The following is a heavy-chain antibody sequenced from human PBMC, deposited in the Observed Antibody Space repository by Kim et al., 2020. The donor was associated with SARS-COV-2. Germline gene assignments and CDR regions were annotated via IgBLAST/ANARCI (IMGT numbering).Heavy chain of an antibody. CDR1: GFIFSDHY. V-gene: IGHV3-72*01. CDR2: IRNRADSYIT. J-gene: IGHJ4*02. D-gene: IGHD5-18*01. Sequence: GGSLRLSCATSGFIFSDHYMDWVRQTPGRGLEWVGRIRNRADSYITEYAASVQGRFTISRDDSKNSLYLQMNSLKTEDSAVYYCVCRGHSSFWGQGTLVTVSS. CDR3: VCRGHSSF.